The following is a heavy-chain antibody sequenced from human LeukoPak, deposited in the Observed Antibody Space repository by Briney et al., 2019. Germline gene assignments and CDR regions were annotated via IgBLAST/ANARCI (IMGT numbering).Heavy chain of an antibody. Sequence: VKVSCKASGGTFSSYAISWVRQAPGQGLEWMGGIIPIFGTANYAQKFQGRVTITADKSTSTAYMKLSRLRSDDTAVYYCARDADTHPIAAAGTRFDPWGQGTLVTVSS. CDR3: ARDADTHPIAAAGTRFDP. D-gene: IGHD6-13*01. CDR1: GGTFSSYA. V-gene: IGHV1-69*13. CDR2: IIPIFGTA. J-gene: IGHJ5*02.